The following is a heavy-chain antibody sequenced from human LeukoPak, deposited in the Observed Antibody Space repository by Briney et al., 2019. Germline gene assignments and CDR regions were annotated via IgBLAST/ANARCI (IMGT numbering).Heavy chain of an antibody. V-gene: IGHV3-21*01. CDR2: ISSRGRYI. Sequence: PGGSLRLSCAASGFTFSSYSMNWVRQAPGKGLEWVASISSRGRYIYYADSVKGRFTISRDNAKNSLYLQMNSLRAEDTAVYYCARGPPGPREPFDYWGQGTLVTVSS. D-gene: IGHD1-14*01. J-gene: IGHJ4*02. CDR3: ARGPPGPREPFDY. CDR1: GFTFSSYS.